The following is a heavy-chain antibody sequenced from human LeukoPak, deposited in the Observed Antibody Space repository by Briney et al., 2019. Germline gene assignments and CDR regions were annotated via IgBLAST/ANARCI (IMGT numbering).Heavy chain of an antibody. CDR3: AXDLEXYYDLEGRSGY. V-gene: IGHV1-18*01. CDR1: GYTFTSYG. CDR2: ISAHNGNA. D-gene: IGHD3-3*01. J-gene: IGHJ4*02. Sequence: ASVKVSCKTSGYTFTSYGINWVRQAPGQGLEWMGRISAHNGNANYAQKFQGRVTMTTDTLATTAYMELRSLRSDDTAVYYCAXDLEXYYDLEGRSGYWGQGTLVTVSS.